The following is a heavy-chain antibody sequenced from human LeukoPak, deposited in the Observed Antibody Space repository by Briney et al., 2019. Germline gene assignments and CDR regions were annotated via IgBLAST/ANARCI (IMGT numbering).Heavy chain of an antibody. J-gene: IGHJ5*02. CDR2: IYYSGST. V-gene: IGHV4-59*01. D-gene: IGHD6-13*01. CDR1: GGSISSYY. Sequence: SETLSLTCTVSGGSISSYYWSWIRQPPGKGLEWIGYIYYSGSTNYNPSLKSRVTISVDTSKNQFPLKLSSVTAADTAVYYCAREGRRIAAAASNWFDPWGQGTLVTVSS. CDR3: AREGRRIAAAASNWFDP.